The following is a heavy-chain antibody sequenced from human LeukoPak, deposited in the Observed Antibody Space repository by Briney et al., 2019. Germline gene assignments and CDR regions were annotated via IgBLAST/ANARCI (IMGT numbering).Heavy chain of an antibody. CDR2: INPNSGGT. CDR1: GYTFTGYY. CDR3: ARDIVVVPAAMDYYYYGMDV. D-gene: IGHD2-2*01. J-gene: IGHJ6*02. V-gene: IGHV1-2*02. Sequence: ASVKVSCKASGYTFTGYYMYWVRQAPGQGLEWMGWINPNSGGTNYAQKFQGRVTMTRDTSISTAYMELSRLRSDDTAVYYCARDIVVVPAAMDYYYYGMDVWGQGTTVTVSS.